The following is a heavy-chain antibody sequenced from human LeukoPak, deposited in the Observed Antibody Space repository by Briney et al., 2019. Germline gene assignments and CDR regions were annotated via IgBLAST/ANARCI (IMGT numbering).Heavy chain of an antibody. CDR3: ARDPVESGSNWNRPYDAFDI. Sequence: GGSLRLSCAPSGFIFSDYWFHWVRQTPGQGLVWVAAINRDGTGTSHADSVRGRFTVSRDNSKNTLYLQMNSLRAEDTAVYYCARDPVESGSNWNRPYDAFDIWGQGTMVTVSS. J-gene: IGHJ3*02. V-gene: IGHV3-74*01. CDR1: GFIFSDYW. D-gene: IGHD1-1*01. CDR2: INRDGTGT.